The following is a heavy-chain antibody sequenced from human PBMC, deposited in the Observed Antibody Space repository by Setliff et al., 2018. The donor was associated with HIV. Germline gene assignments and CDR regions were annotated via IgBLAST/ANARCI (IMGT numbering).Heavy chain of an antibody. CDR3: ARRGRTGNSYVLSWFDP. CDR2: IFYSGRS. V-gene: IGHV4-39*07. D-gene: IGHD3-10*02. CDR1: GGSIDSSDYY. Sequence: KTSETLSLTCTVSGGSIDSSDYYWGWIRQPPGKGLEWIGSIFYSGRSMYNPSLRSRVTISVDTSKNQLSLSVTSVTAADTAVDYCARRGRTGNSYVLSWFDPWGQGTLVTVSS. J-gene: IGHJ5*02.